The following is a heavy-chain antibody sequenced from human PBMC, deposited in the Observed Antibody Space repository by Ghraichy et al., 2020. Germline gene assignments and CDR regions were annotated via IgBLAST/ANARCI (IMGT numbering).Heavy chain of an antibody. D-gene: IGHD3-10*01. J-gene: IGHJ4*02. CDR1: GFTFSSYW. Sequence: GESLNISCAASGFTFSSYWMSWVRQAPGKGLEWVANIKQDGSEKYYVDSVKGRFTISRDNAKNSLYLQMNSLRAEDTAVYYCARDRPYYGSGIYPLGIFAYWGQGTLVTVSS. CDR3: ARDRPYYGSGIYPLGIFAY. CDR2: IKQDGSEK. V-gene: IGHV3-7*03.